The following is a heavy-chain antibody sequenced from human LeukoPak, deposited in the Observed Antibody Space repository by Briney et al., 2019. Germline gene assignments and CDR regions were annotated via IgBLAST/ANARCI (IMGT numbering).Heavy chain of an antibody. V-gene: IGHV4-59*01. D-gene: IGHD3-10*01. Sequence: SETLSLTCTVSGGSISSYYWSWIRQPPGKGLEWIGYIYYSGSTNYNPSLKSRVTISVDTSKNQFSLKLSSVTAADTAVYYCASGGLFLRFDSWGQGTLVTVSS. J-gene: IGHJ5*01. CDR3: ASGGLFLRFDS. CDR2: IYYSGST. CDR1: GGSISSYY.